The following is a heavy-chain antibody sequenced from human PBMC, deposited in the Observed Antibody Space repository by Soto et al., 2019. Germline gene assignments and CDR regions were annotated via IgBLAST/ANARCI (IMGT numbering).Heavy chain of an antibody. CDR1: GGSISSSSYY. V-gene: IGHV4-39*01. CDR3: AKNWNWGSLVH. J-gene: IGHJ4*02. D-gene: IGHD7-27*01. CDR2: IFYSGST. Sequence: SETLSLTCTVSGGSISSSSYYWGWIRQPPGKGMEWIGSIFYSGSTYYNPSLKSRVTISVDTSKNQFSLKLSSVTAADTAVYYCAKNWNWGSLVHWGQGTLVTVSS.